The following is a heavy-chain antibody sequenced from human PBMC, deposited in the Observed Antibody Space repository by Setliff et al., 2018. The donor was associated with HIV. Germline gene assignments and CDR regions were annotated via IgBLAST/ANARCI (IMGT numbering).Heavy chain of an antibody. CDR2: LNTDGSST. CDR3: ARGQTSVTLQFDH. V-gene: IGHV3-74*03. D-gene: IGHD4-17*01. CDR1: GFTFSSYW. J-gene: IGHJ4*02. Sequence: GGSLRLSCAASGFTFSSYWMHWVRQAPGKGLVWVSRLNTDGSSTKYADSVKGRFTISRDNAKNTLFLQMNSLRAEDTAVYYCARGQTSVTLQFDHWGQGTLVTVSS.